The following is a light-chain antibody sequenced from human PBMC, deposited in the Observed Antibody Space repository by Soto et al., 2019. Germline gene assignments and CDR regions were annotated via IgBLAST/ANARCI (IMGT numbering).Light chain of an antibody. CDR3: QQYETFSGT. CDR1: QSVSGW. J-gene: IGKJ1*01. V-gene: IGKV1-5*01. Sequence: DIQMTQSPSTLSASVGDTVTVTCRASQSVSGWLAWYQQKTGEATKLLIYDASALPRGVPSRFSGSGSGTKFTLTIASLQTDDFATYYCQQYETFSGTFGPGTKGDIK. CDR2: DAS.